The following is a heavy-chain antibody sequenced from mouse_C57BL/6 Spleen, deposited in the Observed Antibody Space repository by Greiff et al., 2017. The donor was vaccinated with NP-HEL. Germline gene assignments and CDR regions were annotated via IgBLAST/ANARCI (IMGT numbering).Heavy chain of an antibody. CDR3: ARYGGYYAMDY. CDR1: GYAFSSSW. CDR2: IYPGDGDT. V-gene: IGHV1-82*01. J-gene: IGHJ4*01. Sequence: VQLQQSGPELVKPGASVKISCKASGYAFSSSWMNWVKQRPGKGLEWIGRIYPGDGDTNYNGKFKGKATLTADKSSSTAYMQLSSLTSEDSAVYFCARYGGYYAMDYWGQGTSVTVSS. D-gene: IGHD1-1*02.